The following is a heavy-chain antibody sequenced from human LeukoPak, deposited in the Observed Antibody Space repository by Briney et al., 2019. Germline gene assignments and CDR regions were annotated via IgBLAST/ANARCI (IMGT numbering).Heavy chain of an antibody. J-gene: IGHJ6*03. CDR1: GFTFDDYG. CDR2: INWNGGST. CDR3: ARDNYSGYDKSYYYYYYMDV. Sequence: PGGSLRLSCAASGFTFDDYGMSWVRQAPGKGLGWVSGINWNGGSTGYADSVKGRFTISRDNAKNSLYLQMNSLRAEDTALYYCARDNYSGYDKSYYYYYYMDVWGKGTTVTVSS. V-gene: IGHV3-20*04. D-gene: IGHD5-12*01.